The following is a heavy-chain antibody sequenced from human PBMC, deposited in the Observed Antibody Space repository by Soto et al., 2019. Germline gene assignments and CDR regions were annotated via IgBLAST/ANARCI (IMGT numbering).Heavy chain of an antibody. CDR1: GGAISSYY. D-gene: IGHD2-15*01. CDR2: IYYSGST. Sequence: SETLCLTCTVSGGAISSYYWSCIRQPPGKGLEWVGYIYYSGSTNYNPSLKSRVTISVDTPKNKFSLKLSSVTAADTAVYYCARFSRPRGYCSGGRCHYPKPYDFDDWGQGTLVTVSS. J-gene: IGHJ4*02. CDR3: ARFSRPRGYCSGGRCHYPKPYDFDD. V-gene: IGHV4-59*08.